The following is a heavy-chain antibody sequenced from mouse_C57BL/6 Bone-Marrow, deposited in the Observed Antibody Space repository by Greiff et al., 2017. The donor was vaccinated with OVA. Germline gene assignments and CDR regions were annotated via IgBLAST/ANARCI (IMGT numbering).Heavy chain of an antibody. D-gene: IGHD1-1*01. CDR1: GYSITSDY. J-gene: IGHJ1*03. CDR3: ARGVTTVVASYWYFDV. CDR2: ISYSGST. V-gene: IGHV3-8*01. Sequence: EVKLEESGPGLAKPSQTLSLTCSVTGYSITSDYWNWIRKFPGNKLEYMGYISYSGSTYYNPSLKSRISITRDTSKNQYYLQLNSVTTEDTATYYCARGVTTVVASYWYFDVWGTGTTVTVSS.